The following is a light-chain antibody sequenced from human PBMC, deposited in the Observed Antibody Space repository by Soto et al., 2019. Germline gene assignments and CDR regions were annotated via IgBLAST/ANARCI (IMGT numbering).Light chain of an antibody. V-gene: IGKV3-20*01. CDR1: QSVSGDY. CDR2: GAS. Sequence: LTQSPSALSASEEERVTLTGLASQSVSGDYLAWYQQKSGQAPRLLIYGASSRATDIPDRFSGSGSGIDFALTISRLEPEDFAVYYCQKYGDSSITFGQGTRLEIK. J-gene: IGKJ5*01. CDR3: QKYGDSSIT.